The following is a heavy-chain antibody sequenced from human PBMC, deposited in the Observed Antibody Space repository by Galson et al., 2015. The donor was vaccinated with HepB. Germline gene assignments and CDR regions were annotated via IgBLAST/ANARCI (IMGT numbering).Heavy chain of an antibody. CDR3: ARGEGYLDY. V-gene: IGHV1-18*04. J-gene: IGHJ4*02. CDR2: ISVYSGNT. D-gene: IGHD1-26*01. Sequence: SVKVSCKASGYTFTNFGITWVRQAPGHGLECMGWISVYSGNTNYAQKFQGRVIMTTDTSTSTAYMELRSLRSDDTAVYYCARGEGYLDYWGQGTLVTVSS. CDR1: GYTFTNFG.